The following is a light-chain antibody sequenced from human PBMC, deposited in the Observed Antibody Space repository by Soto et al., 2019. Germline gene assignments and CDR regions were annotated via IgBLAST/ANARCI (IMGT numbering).Light chain of an antibody. CDR3: QQSYRNPRT. V-gene: IGKV1-39*01. J-gene: IGKJ1*01. CDR2: ASS. Sequence: IQMTKSPSTLSASVGDRVTITCRTSQNIGNYLNWYQQKPGKAPNLLIYASSTLQSGVPSRFSGSGSGTDFTLTISSLQPEDYATYYCQQSYRNPRTFGQGTKVDIK. CDR1: QNIGNY.